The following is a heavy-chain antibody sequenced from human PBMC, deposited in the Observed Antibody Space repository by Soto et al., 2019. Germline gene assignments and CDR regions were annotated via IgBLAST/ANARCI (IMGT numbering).Heavy chain of an antibody. V-gene: IGHV1-69*13. CDR3: ARARIAARYGSNNWFDP. Sequence: SVKVSCKASGGTFSSYAISWVRQAPGQGLEWMGGIIPIFGTANYAQKFQGRVTITADESTSTAYMELSSLRSEDTAVYYCARARIAARYGSNNWFDPWGQGALVTVSS. J-gene: IGHJ5*02. D-gene: IGHD6-6*01. CDR2: IIPIFGTA. CDR1: GGTFSSYA.